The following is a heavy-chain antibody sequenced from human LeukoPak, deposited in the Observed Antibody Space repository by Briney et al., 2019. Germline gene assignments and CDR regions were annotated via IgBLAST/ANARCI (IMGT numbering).Heavy chain of an antibody. CDR2: INPSGGST. Sequence: GASVTVSCEASGYTFTSYYMHWVRQAPGQGLEWMGIINPSGGSTSYAQKFQGRVTMTRDMSTSTVYMELSSLRSEDTAVYYCARGSISCSSTSCSNWFDPWGQGTLVTVSS. V-gene: IGHV1-46*01. J-gene: IGHJ5*02. D-gene: IGHD2-2*01. CDR3: ARGSISCSSTSCSNWFDP. CDR1: GYTFTSYY.